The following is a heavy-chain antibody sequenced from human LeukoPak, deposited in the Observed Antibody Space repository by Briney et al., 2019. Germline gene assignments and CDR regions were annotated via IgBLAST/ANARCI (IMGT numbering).Heavy chain of an antibody. V-gene: IGHV3-23*01. J-gene: IGHJ4*02. CDR2: MSSVT. CDR3: AKDLGYSSV. D-gene: IGHD6-19*01. Sequence: GGSLRLSCAASGFTFSNFAMSWVRQAPGKGLEWVSAMSSVTYYADSVKGRFTISRDNSKNTLYLQMNSLRAEDTAVYYCAKDLGYSSVWGQGTLVTVSS. CDR1: GFTFSNFA.